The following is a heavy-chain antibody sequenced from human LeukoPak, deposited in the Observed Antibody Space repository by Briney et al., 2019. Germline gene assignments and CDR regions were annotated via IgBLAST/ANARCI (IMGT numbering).Heavy chain of an antibody. CDR1: GFTFSSYS. V-gene: IGHV3-21*01. CDR3: ARDLVAADNFDY. Sequence: PGGSLRLSCAASGFTFSSYSMNWVRQAPGKGLEWVSSISSSSSYIYYADSVKGRFTISRDNAKNSLYLQMNSLRAEDTAVYYCARDLVAADNFDYWGQGTLVTVSS. D-gene: IGHD6-19*01. J-gene: IGHJ4*02. CDR2: ISSSSSYI.